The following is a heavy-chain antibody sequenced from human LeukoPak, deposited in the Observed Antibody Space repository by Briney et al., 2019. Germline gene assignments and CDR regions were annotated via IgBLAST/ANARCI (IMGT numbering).Heavy chain of an antibody. J-gene: IGHJ4*02. CDR1: GFTFSSYS. CDR3: ARDRGGSYSAIDY. D-gene: IGHD2-15*01. V-gene: IGHV3-48*04. CDR2: ISSSSITI. Sequence: GGSLRVSCAASGFTFSSYSLNWVRQALGKGLEWVSFISSSSITIYYADSVKGRFTISRDNAEKSLYLQMNSLRAEDTAVYYCARDRGGSYSAIDYWGQGTLVTVSS.